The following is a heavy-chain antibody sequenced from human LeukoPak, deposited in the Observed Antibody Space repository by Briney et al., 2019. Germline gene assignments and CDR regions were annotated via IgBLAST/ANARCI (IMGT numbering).Heavy chain of an antibody. D-gene: IGHD5-24*01. Sequence: SETLSLTCAVYGGSFSGYYWSWIRQPPGKGLEWIGEINHSGSTNYNPSLKSRVTISVDTSKNQFSLKLSSVTAADTAVYYCARGRWVVATSFDYWGQGTLVIVSS. V-gene: IGHV4-34*01. CDR3: ARGRWVVATSFDY. CDR2: INHSGST. J-gene: IGHJ4*02. CDR1: GGSFSGYY.